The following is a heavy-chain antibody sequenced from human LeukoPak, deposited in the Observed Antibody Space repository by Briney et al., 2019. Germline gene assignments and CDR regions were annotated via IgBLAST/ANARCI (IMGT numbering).Heavy chain of an antibody. CDR1: GYIFNTYW. V-gene: IGHV5-51*01. J-gene: IGHJ4*02. CDR2: IYPGDSHT. D-gene: IGHD3-22*01. Sequence: GESLKISCKGSGYIFNTYWIGWVRQMPGKGLEWMGIIYPGDSHTRYSPSFQGHVTISADKSISTAYLQWSSLKASDTAMYYCARHATYYYDSSGYYLDYWGQGTLVTVSS. CDR3: ARHATYYYDSSGYYLDY.